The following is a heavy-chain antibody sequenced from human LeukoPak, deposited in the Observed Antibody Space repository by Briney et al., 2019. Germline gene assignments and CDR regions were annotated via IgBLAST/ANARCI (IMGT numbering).Heavy chain of an antibody. V-gene: IGHV3-7*03. Sequence: GGSLRLSCVASGFSFNNYRMTWVRQAPGKGLEWVANIKQDGSEKQYVDSVKGRFAISRDNAKKSLYLRINTLRAEDTAVYYCVRGPHIAATSYWGQGTLVTVSS. CDR1: GFSFNNYR. CDR3: VRGPHIAATSY. D-gene: IGHD6-25*01. J-gene: IGHJ4*02. CDR2: IKQDGSEK.